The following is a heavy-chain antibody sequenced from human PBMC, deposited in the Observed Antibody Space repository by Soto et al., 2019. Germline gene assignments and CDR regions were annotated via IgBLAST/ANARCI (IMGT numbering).Heavy chain of an antibody. Sequence: TGGSLRLSCAASGFTFSTYGMHWVRQAPGKGLEWVAVISYDGNNKDYADSVKGRFTISRDNSKNTLYLQMNSLRVEDTAVYYCARDMREGTAHYYGSGSYFNYYYGMDVWGQGTTVTV. CDR3: ARDMREGTAHYYGSGSYFNYYYGMDV. J-gene: IGHJ6*02. D-gene: IGHD3-10*01. V-gene: IGHV3-30-3*01. CDR2: ISYDGNNK. CDR1: GFTFSTYG.